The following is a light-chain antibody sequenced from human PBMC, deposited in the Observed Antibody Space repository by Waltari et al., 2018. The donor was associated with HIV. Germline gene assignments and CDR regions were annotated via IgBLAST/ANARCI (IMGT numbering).Light chain of an antibody. CDR3: QQYHGFSVS. CDR1: QDTSNY. V-gene: IGKV1-8*01. CDR2: STS. Sequence: IRMTQSPSSISESAGDRVARTCRASQDTSNYLAWYQQRPGKAAQVRFSSTSKLKTGGWSRFGGSGSGTDFTLTISRLQSEDAATYYGQQYHGFSVSFGGGTKVDIK. J-gene: IGKJ4*01.